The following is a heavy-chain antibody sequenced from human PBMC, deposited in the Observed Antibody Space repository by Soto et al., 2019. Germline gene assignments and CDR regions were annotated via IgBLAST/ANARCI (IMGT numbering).Heavy chain of an antibody. D-gene: IGHD4-4*01. CDR2: IYTSGST. CDR3: LGLPMTTVTTGYYYGMDV. CDR1: GGSISSYY. V-gene: IGHV4-4*07. J-gene: IGHJ6*02. Sequence: QVQLQESGPGLVKPSETLSLTCTVSGGSISSYYWSWIRQPAGKGLEWIGRIYTSGSTNYNPSLKSRVTMSVDTSKNQFSLKPSSVTAADTAVYYCLGLPMTTVTTGYYYGMDVWGQGTTVTVSS.